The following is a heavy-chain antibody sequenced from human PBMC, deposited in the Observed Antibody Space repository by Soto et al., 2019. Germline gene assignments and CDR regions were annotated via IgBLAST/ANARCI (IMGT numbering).Heavy chain of an antibody. CDR3: ARELTGTPYYYYYGMDV. CDR1: GGTFSSYA. Sequence: SVKVSCKASGGTFSSYAISWVRQAPGQGLEWMGGIIPIFGTANYAQKFQGRVTITADKSTSTAYMELSSLRSEDTAAYYCARELTGTPYYYYYGMDVWGQGTTVTVSS. J-gene: IGHJ6*02. D-gene: IGHD1-7*01. V-gene: IGHV1-69*06. CDR2: IIPIFGTA.